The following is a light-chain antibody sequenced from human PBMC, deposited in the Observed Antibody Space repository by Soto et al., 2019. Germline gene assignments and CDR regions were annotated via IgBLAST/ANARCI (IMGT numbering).Light chain of an antibody. V-gene: IGKV3-20*01. Sequence: EIVLTQSPGTLSLSPGERATLSCRASQSVSSSYLAWYQQKPGQAPRLLIYGASSRATGIPDRFSGSGSGTDFPLTISRLEPEDFAVYYCQQYGSSPYPLCQGTKLEIK. CDR1: QSVSSSY. CDR2: GAS. J-gene: IGKJ2*01. CDR3: QQYGSSPYP.